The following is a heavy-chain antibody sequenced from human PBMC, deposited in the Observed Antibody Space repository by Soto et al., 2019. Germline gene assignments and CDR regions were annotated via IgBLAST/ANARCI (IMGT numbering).Heavy chain of an antibody. CDR3: ATMGHCSNGVCAYYYYGMDV. CDR1: GFTFSHAW. D-gene: IGHD2-8*01. Sequence: EVQLVESGGGLVKPGGSLRLSCGASGFTFSHAWMNWVRQAPGKGLEWVGRIKSKIDGGTSDYAAPVKGRFSISRDDSKDTLFLQMNSLQTEDTAVYFCATMGHCSNGVCAYYYYGMDVWGLGTTVTVSS. CDR2: IKSKIDGGTS. V-gene: IGHV3-15*07. J-gene: IGHJ6*02.